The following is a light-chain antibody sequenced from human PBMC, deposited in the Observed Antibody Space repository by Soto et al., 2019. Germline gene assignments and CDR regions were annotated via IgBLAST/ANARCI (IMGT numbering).Light chain of an antibody. CDR2: DAS. CDR1: QTVSSY. Sequence: EIVLTQSPATLSLSPGERATLSCRASQTVSSYLAWYPQKPGQAPRLLVYDASDRATGIPARFSGSGSGTDFTLTISSLEPEDFAVYYCQQRGTFGQGTRLEIK. J-gene: IGKJ5*01. V-gene: IGKV3-11*01. CDR3: QQRGT.